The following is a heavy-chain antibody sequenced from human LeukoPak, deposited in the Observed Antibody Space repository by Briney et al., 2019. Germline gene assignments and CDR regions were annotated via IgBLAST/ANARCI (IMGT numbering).Heavy chain of an antibody. V-gene: IGHV4-4*08. CDR1: GGHIDSVY. J-gene: IGHJ4*02. Sequence: PSETLSLTFSVSGGHIDSVYWNWIRQPPGKGLEWIGYIDKSGSTKYNPSLQSPTTKSQHTCRRPSSLKWTSPAAADPAMNYCASGAVSLISYSGQGTLVSVSS. CDR2: IDKSGST. D-gene: IGHD3/OR15-3a*01. CDR3: ASGAVSLISY.